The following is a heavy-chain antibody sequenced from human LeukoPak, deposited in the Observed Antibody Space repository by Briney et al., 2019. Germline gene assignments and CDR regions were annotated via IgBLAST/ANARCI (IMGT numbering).Heavy chain of an antibody. D-gene: IGHD1-26*01. CDR3: ARHEYSGSYYGLSWFDP. V-gene: IGHV4-39*01. J-gene: IGHJ5*02. Sequence: PSETLSLTCAVSGGSISSSGYYWGWIRQPPGKGLEWIASIYYSGSTYYNPSLKSRVTISVDTSKNQLSLKLSSLTAADTAVYYCARHEYSGSYYGLSWFDPWGQGTLVTVSS. CDR2: IYYSGST. CDR1: GGSISSSGYY.